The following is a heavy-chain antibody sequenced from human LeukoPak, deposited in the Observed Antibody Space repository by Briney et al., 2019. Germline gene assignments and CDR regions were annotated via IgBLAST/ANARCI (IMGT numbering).Heavy chain of an antibody. CDR1: GFTFTNYA. J-gene: IGHJ4*02. CDR2: ISGSGSST. V-gene: IGHV3-23*01. CDR3: AKDSASYGRFDY. D-gene: IGHD5-18*01. Sequence: GGSLRLSCAASGFTFTNYAMSWVRQAPEKGLEWVSVISGSGSSTYYADSVKGRLTISRDDSKNTLYLQMNSLRAEDTAVYFCAKDSASYGRFDYWGQGTLVTVSS.